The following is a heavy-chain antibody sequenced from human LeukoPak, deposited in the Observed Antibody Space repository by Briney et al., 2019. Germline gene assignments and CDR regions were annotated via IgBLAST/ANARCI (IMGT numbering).Heavy chain of an antibody. CDR3: TTDLYSSSWFDAFDI. CDR2: FDPEDGET. J-gene: IGHJ3*02. CDR1: GYTLTELS. D-gene: IGHD6-13*01. Sequence: ASVKVSCKVSGYTLTELSMHWVRQAPGKGLEWMGGFDPEDGETIYAQKFQGRVTMTEDTSTDTAYMELNSLKTEDTAVYYCTTDLYSSSWFDAFDIWGQGTMVTVSS. V-gene: IGHV1-24*01.